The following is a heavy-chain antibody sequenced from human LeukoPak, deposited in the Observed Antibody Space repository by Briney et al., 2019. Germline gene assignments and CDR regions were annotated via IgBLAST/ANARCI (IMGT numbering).Heavy chain of an antibody. Sequence: ASVKVSCKASGYTFTGYYMHWVRQAPGQGLEWMGWINPNSGGTNYAQKFQGRVTMTRDTSISTAYMELSRLRSDDTAVYYCARGLVVPAATSFFGFDPWGQGTLVTVSS. CDR3: ARGLVVPAATSFFGFDP. CDR2: INPNSGGT. D-gene: IGHD2-2*01. J-gene: IGHJ5*02. CDR1: GYTFTGYY. V-gene: IGHV1-2*02.